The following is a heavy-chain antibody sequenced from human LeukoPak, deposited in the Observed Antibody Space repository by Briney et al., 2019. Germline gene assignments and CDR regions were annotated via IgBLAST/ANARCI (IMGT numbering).Heavy chain of an antibody. J-gene: IGHJ4*02. D-gene: IGHD3-10*01. V-gene: IGHV3-21*01. CDR3: ARGRTTYYYGSGRPTRSHVSD. CDR1: GFTFSSYS. CDR2: ISSSSSYI. Sequence: GGSLRLSCAASGFTFSSYSMNWVRQAPGKGLEWVSSISSSSSYIYYADSVKGRFTISRDNAKNSLYLQMNSLRAEDTAVYYCARGRTTYYYGSGRPTRSHVSDWGQGTLVTVSS.